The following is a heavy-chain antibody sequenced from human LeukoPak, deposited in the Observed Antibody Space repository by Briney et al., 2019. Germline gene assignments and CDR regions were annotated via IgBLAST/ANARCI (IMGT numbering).Heavy chain of an antibody. CDR1: GGSFSGYY. CDR2: INHSGST. J-gene: IGHJ3*02. V-gene: IGHV4-34*01. Sequence: SETLSLTCAVYGGSFSGYYWSWIRQPPGKGLEWIGEINHSGSTNYNPSLKSRVTISVDTSKNQFSLKLSSVTAADTAVYYCARDPSGEAAMGDAFDIWGQGTMVTVSS. D-gene: IGHD3-10*01. CDR3: ARDPSGEAAMGDAFDI.